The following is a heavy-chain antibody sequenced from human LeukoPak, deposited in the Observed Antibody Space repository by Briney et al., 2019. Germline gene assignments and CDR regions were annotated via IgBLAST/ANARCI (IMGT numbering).Heavy chain of an antibody. J-gene: IGHJ4*02. CDR1: GFTFSNYE. CDR2: ISSSGGTM. D-gene: IGHD2-21*02. V-gene: IGHV3-48*03. CDR3: ARVAYCAGDCHHMDS. Sequence: LTGGSLRLSCAASGFTFSNYEMNWVRQAPGKGLEWVSYISSSGGTMYYADSVKGRFTISRDNAKNSLYLQMNSLRAEDTAVYYCARVAYCAGDCHHMDSWGQGTLVTVSS.